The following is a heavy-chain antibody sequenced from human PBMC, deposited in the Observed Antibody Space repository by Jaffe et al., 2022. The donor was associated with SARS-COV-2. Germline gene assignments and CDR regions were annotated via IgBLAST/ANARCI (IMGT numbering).Heavy chain of an antibody. Sequence: QVQLMQSGAEVGKPGASVKVSCKTSGYMFRSYYINWVRQAPGQGLEWMGVINPQTGSTTYLQKFQGRVTMTTDPSTSTVYMELSSLRSEDSAIYYCAREPPYCNSGDCNSGHYFDFWGQGTLVTVSS. J-gene: IGHJ4*02. CDR1: GYMFRSYY. CDR3: AREPPYCNSGDCNSGHYFDF. D-gene: IGHD2-21*02. CDR2: INPQTGST. V-gene: IGHV1-46*01.